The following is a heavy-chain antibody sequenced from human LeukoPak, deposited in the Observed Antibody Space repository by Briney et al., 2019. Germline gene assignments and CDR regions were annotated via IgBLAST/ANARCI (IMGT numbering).Heavy chain of an antibody. V-gene: IGHV1-2*02. J-gene: IGHJ3*02. CDR1: GYTFTGYY. D-gene: IGHD3-10*02. Sequence: ASVKVSCKASGYTFTGYYMRWVRQAPGQGLEWMGWINPNSGGTNYAQKFQGRVTMTRDTSISTAYMELSRLRSDDTAVYYCARGDYYVSDAFDIWGQGTMVTVSS. CDR2: INPNSGGT. CDR3: ARGDYYVSDAFDI.